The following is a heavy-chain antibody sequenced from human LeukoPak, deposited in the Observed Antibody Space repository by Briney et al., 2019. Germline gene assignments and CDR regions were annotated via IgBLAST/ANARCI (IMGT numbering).Heavy chain of an antibody. J-gene: IGHJ4*02. CDR3: ARESGHVFDY. CDR2: INPSDGGT. CDR1: GDTFTSYN. V-gene: IGHV1-46*01. D-gene: IGHD3-16*01. Sequence: GASVKVSCKASGDTFTSYNIQWVRQAPGQGLEWMGIINPSDGGTGYAQKFQDRVTMTGDTSTSTAYMDLNSLTSEDTAVYYCARESGHVFDYWGQGTLVTVSS.